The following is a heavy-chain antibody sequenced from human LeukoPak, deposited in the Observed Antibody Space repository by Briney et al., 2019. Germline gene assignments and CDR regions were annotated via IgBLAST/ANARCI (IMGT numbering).Heavy chain of an antibody. CDR2: INSDGRST. V-gene: IGHV3-74*01. Sequence: GGSLRLSCAASGFTFSNYWMHWVRHGPGKGLVWVSRINSDGRSTTYADSVKGRFTISRDNAKSTLYLQMNSLRAEDTAVYYCARGGSAYSYDFWGQGTLVTVSS. CDR3: ARGGSAYSYDF. D-gene: IGHD3-22*01. CDR1: GFTFSNYW. J-gene: IGHJ4*02.